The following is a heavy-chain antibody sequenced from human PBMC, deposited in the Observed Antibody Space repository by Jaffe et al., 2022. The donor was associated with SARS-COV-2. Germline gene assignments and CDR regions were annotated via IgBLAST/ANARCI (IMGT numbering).Heavy chain of an antibody. CDR1: GFTFDDYA. CDR2: ISWNSGSI. Sequence: EVQLVESGGGLVQPGRSLRLSCAASGFTFDDYAMHWVRQAPGKGLEWVSGISWNSGSIGYADSVKGRFTISRDNAKNSLYLQMNSLRAEDTALYYCAKDRSIAALGGVYGMDVWGQGTTVTVSS. J-gene: IGHJ6*02. CDR3: AKDRSIAALGGVYGMDV. D-gene: IGHD6-6*01. V-gene: IGHV3-9*01.